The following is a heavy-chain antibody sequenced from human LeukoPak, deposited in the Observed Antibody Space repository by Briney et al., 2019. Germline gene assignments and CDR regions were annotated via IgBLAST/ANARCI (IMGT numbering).Heavy chain of an antibody. CDR3: TKYKAYYFDY. CDR2: IKSKTDGGTT. J-gene: IGHJ4*02. CDR1: GFTFSNAW. Sequence: GGSLRLSCAASGFTFSNAWMSWVRQAPGEGLEWVGRIKSKTDGGTTDYAAPVKGRFTISRDDSKNTLYLQMNSPKTEDTAVYYCTKYKAYYFDYWGQGTLVTVSS. V-gene: IGHV3-15*01. D-gene: IGHD1-14*01.